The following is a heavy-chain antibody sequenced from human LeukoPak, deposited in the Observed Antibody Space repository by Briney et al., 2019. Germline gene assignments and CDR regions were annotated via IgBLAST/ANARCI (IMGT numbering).Heavy chain of an antibody. D-gene: IGHD4-17*01. CDR3: ARGRYWFDP. CDR1: GFTFDDYA. V-gene: IGHV3-9*01. CDR2: ISWNSGSI. Sequence: GGSPRLSCAASGFTFDDYAMHWVRQAPGKGLEWVSGISWNSGSIGYADSVKGRFTISRDNAKNSLYLQMNSLRAEDTALYYCARGRYWFDPWGQGTLVTVSS. J-gene: IGHJ5*02.